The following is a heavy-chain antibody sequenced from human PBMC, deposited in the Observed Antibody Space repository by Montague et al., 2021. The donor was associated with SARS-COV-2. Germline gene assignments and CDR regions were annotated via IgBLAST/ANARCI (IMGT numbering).Heavy chain of an antibody. Sequence: SETLSLTCTVHGYSITHDYYCGWRRQPPGKVLGWIGNNYHGRSTYYHSSHNTRVIISEDTSNNQYSLKLTSVTAADTAVYYCARTSQSCTPTNCYLPNAMDVWGQGTTVTVSS. CDR1: GYSITHDYY. V-gene: IGHV4-38-2*02. D-gene: IGHD2-15*01. CDR2: NYHGRST. CDR3: ARTSQSCTPTNCYLPNAMDV. J-gene: IGHJ6*02.